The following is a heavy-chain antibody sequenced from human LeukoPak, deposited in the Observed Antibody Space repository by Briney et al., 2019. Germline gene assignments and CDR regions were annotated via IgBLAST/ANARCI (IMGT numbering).Heavy chain of an antibody. Sequence: PGGSLRLSCAASGFTFSSYAMSWVRQAPGKGLEWVSAISGSGGSTYYADSVKGRFTISRDNTKNTLYLQMNSLRAEDAAVYYCAKIPQQLVLGYFDYWGQGTLVTVSS. CDR1: GFTFSSYA. D-gene: IGHD6-13*01. CDR2: ISGSGGST. J-gene: IGHJ4*02. V-gene: IGHV3-23*01. CDR3: AKIPQQLVLGYFDY.